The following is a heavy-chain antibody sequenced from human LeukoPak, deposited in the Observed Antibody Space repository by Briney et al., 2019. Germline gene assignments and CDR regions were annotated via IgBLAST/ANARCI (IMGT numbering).Heavy chain of an antibody. CDR1: GLTFSSYG. V-gene: IGHV3-30*03. CDR3: ALLAVAGTDLL. J-gene: IGHJ2*01. CDR2: ISYGGSNK. Sequence: PGGPLRLSCAASGLTFSSYGMHWARQAPGKGLEWVAVISYGGSNKYYADSVKGRLTISRDNSKNTLYLQLNSLRADDTAVYYCALLAVAGTDLLWGRGTLVTVSS. D-gene: IGHD6-19*01.